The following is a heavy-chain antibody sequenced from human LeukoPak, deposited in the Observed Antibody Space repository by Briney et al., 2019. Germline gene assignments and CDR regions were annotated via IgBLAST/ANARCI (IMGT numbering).Heavy chain of an antibody. CDR1: GCTFSSYA. J-gene: IGHJ4*02. CDR3: ASIVVVVAANLAFDY. V-gene: IGHV3-23*01. D-gene: IGHD2-15*01. CDR2: ISGSGGST. Sequence: GGSLRLSCAASGCTFSSYAMSWVRQAPGKGLEWVSAISGSGGSTYYAASVKGWFTISRDNSKNTLYLQMNSLRAEDTAVYYCASIVVVVAANLAFDYWGQGTLVTVSS.